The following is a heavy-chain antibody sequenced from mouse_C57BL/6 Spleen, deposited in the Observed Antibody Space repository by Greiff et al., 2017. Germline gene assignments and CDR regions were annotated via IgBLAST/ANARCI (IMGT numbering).Heavy chain of an antibody. Sequence: DVKLVESGGGLVKPGGSLKLSCAASGFTFSDYGMHWVRQAPEKGLEWFAYISSGSSTIYYADTVTGRFTISRDNAKNTLFLQMTSLRSEDTAMYYCARRYYGSSWYFDVWGTGTTVTVSS. CDR2: ISSGSSTI. V-gene: IGHV5-17*01. D-gene: IGHD1-1*01. CDR1: GFTFSDYG. CDR3: ARRYYGSSWYFDV. J-gene: IGHJ1*03.